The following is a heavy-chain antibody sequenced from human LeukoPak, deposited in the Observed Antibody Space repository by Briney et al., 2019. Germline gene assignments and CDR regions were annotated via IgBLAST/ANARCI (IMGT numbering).Heavy chain of an antibody. D-gene: IGHD4-23*01. CDR3: ARDRGRTVVTPGPFSSDY. V-gene: IGHV1-18*04. CDR2: ISAYNGNT. J-gene: IGHJ4*02. CDR1: GYTFTGDY. Sequence: ASVKVSCKASGYTFTGDYMHWVRQAPGQGLEWMGWISAYNGNTNYAQNLQGRVTMTTDTSTSTAYMELTSLRSDDTAVYYCARDRGRTVVTPGPFSSDYWGQGTLVTVSS.